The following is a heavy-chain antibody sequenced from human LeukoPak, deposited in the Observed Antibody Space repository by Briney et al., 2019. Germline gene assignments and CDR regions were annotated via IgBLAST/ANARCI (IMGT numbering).Heavy chain of an antibody. CDR1: GGSFSGYY. V-gene: IGHV4-34*01. J-gene: IGHJ4*02. CDR3: AYYDSSGYAFDY. CDR2: INHSGST. D-gene: IGHD3-22*01. Sequence: SETLSLTCAVYGGSFSGYYWSWIRQPPGKGLEWIGEINHSGSTNYNPSPKSRVTISVDTSKNQFSLKLSSVTAADTAVYYCAYYDSSGYAFDYWGQGTLVTVSS.